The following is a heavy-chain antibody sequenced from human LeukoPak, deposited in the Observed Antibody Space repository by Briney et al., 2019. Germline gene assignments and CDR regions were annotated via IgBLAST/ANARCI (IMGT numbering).Heavy chain of an antibody. CDR2: MNPNSGNT. Sequence: SGXXFTXXXXNWVXXAXGXXXXXMGWMNPNSGNTGYAQKFQGRVTITRNTSISTAYMELSSLRSEDTAVYYCARDPVGKRGFFNYWGQGTLVTASS. V-gene: IGHV1-8*03. CDR3: ARDPVGKRGFFNY. CDR1: GXXFTXXX. J-gene: IGHJ4*02. D-gene: IGHD3-3*01.